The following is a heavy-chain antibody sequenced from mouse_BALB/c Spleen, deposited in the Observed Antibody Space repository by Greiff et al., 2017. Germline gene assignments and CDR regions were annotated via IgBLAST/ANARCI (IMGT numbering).Heavy chain of an antibody. CDR2: ISYSGST. D-gene: IGHD2-3*01. CDR3: ADGYPPAMDY. J-gene: IGHJ4*01. V-gene: IGHV3-2*02. CDR1: GYSITSDYA. Sequence: EVQLQQSGPGLVKPSQSLSLTCTVTGYSITSDYAWNWIRQFPGNKLEWMGYISYSGSTSYNPSLKSRISITRDTSKNQFFLQLNSVTTEDTATYYCADGYPPAMDYWGQGTSVTVSS.